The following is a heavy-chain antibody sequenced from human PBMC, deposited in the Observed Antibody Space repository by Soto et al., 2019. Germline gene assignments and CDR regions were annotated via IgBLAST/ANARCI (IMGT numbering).Heavy chain of an antibody. CDR3: KCVRQGDWFDP. D-gene: IGHD3-16*01. J-gene: IGHJ5*02. CDR2: ISYDGSNK. Sequence: PGGSLRLSCAASGFTFSSYGMHWVRQAPGKGLEWVAVISYDGSNKYYADSVKGRFTISRDNSKNTLYLQMNSLRAEDTAVYYCKCVRQGDWFDPWGQGTLVTVSS. CDR1: GFTFSSYG. V-gene: IGHV3-30*03.